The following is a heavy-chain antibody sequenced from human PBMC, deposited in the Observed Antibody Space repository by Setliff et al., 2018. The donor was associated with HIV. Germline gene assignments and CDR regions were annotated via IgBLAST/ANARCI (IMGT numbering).Heavy chain of an antibody. J-gene: IGHJ4*02. CDR1: GYTFSTNA. CDR3: ARGSCSGCYLSDY. CDR2: INAGDDNT. Sequence: ASVKVSCKASGYTFSTNAIHWVRQAPGQRLEWMGYINAGDDNTRYSQKFQGRVTITRDTSANTAYTELSSLRSEDTAVYYCARGSCSGCYLSDYWGLGTLVTVSS. D-gene: IGHD6-19*01. V-gene: IGHV1-3*01.